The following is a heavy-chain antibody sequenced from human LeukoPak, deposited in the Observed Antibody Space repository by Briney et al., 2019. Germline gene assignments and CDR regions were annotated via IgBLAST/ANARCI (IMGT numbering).Heavy chain of an antibody. CDR2: ISGSGGST. Sequence: GGSLRLSCAASGFTFSDYAMSWVRQAPGKGLEWVSAISGSGGSTYYADSVKGRFTISRDNSKNTLYLQMNSLRAEDTAVYYCAKDLSGSYYVYFDYWGQGTLVTVSS. CDR3: AKDLSGSYYVYFDY. D-gene: IGHD1-26*01. V-gene: IGHV3-23*01. J-gene: IGHJ4*02. CDR1: GFTFSDYA.